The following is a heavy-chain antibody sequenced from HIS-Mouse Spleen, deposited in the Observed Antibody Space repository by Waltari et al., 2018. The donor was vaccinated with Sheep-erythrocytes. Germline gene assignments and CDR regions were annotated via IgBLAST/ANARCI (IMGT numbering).Heavy chain of an antibody. CDR1: GFTFRSLS. CDR2: ISSSSSYI. Sequence: EVQLVVSGGGLVKPGGSLRLSWAASGFTFRSLSMICVRQAPGKGLEWVSSISSSSSYIYYADSVKGRFTISRDNAKNSLYLQMNSLRAEDTAVYYCARDSTSDAFDIWGQGTMVTVSS. V-gene: IGHV3-21*01. CDR3: ARDSTSDAFDI. J-gene: IGHJ3*02. D-gene: IGHD6-6*01.